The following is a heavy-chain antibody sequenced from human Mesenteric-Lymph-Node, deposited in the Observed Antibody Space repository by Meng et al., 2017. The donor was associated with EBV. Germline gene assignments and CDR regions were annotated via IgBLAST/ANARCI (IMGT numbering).Heavy chain of an antibody. Sequence: LVESGVGLVMPGWSLGRSCSVTGFTLSDYYMSWVRQAPGRGLECVSYISSSGNIIYYGDSVEGRFTISRDNAENTLYLQMNSLRVEDTAIYYCVKSNWGSEDSWGQGTLVTVSS. D-gene: IGHD7-27*01. J-gene: IGHJ4*02. V-gene: IGHV3-11*04. CDR2: ISSSGNII. CDR1: GFTLSDYY. CDR3: VKSNWGSEDS.